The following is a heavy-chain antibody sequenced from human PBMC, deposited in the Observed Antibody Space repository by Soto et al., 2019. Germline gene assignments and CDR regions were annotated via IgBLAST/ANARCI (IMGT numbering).Heavy chain of an antibody. CDR1: GFTFSSYS. CDR2: ISSSSSYI. V-gene: IGHV3-21*01. J-gene: IGHJ6*02. Sequence: EVQLVESGGGLVKPGGSLRLSCAASGFTFSSYSMNWVRQAPGKGLEWVSSISSSSSYIYYADSVKGRFTISRDNAKNSLYLQVNRLRAEDTAVYYCARVMGIAAASPTYYYGMDVWRQGTTVTVSS. D-gene: IGHD6-13*01. CDR3: ARVMGIAAASPTYYYGMDV.